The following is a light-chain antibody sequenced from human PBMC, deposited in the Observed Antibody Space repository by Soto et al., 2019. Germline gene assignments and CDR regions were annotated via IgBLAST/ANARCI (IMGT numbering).Light chain of an antibody. J-gene: IGKJ1*01. CDR1: QSVLYSSNNKNY. V-gene: IGKV4-1*01. CDR2: WAS. Sequence: DIVMTQSPDSLAVSLGERATINCKSSQSVLYSSNNKNYLAWYQQKPGQPPKLLIYWASTREPGVPDRFSGSGSGTDFTLTISRLQAEDVAVYYCQQYYSTPQTFGQGTKVEIK. CDR3: QQYYSTPQT.